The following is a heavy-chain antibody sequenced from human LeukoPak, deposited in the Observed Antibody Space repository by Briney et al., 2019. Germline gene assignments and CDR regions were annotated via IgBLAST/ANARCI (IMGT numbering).Heavy chain of an antibody. V-gene: IGHV3-48*02. CDR1: GFTFRSYT. J-gene: IGHJ4*02. D-gene: IGHD3-9*01. CDR2: ISSSSSAI. CDR3: ARGALRYSDY. Sequence: GGSLRLSCAASGFTFRSYTMNWVRQAPGKGLEWVSSISSSSSAIYYAASVKGRFTTSRDNVKNSLYLPMNSLRDEDTAVYYCARGALRYSDYWGQGTLVTVSS.